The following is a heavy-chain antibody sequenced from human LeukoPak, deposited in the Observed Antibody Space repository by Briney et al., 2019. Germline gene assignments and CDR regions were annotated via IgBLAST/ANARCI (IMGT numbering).Heavy chain of an antibody. CDR3: ARGYYDSSGYRGFDY. D-gene: IGHD3-22*01. Sequence: GGSLRLSCAASGFTFSSYEMDWVRQAPGKGLEWVSYISSSGSTIYYADSVKGRFTISRDNAKNSLYLQMNSLRAEDTAVYYCARGYYDSSGYRGFDYWGQGTLVTVSS. V-gene: IGHV3-48*03. CDR2: ISSSGSTI. CDR1: GFTFSSYE. J-gene: IGHJ4*02.